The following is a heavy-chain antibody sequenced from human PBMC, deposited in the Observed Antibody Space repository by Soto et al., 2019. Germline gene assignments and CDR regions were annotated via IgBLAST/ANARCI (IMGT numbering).Heavy chain of an antibody. Sequence: PSETLSLTCTVFGGSISSYYWSWIRQPPGKGLEWIGYIYYSGGTNYNPSLKSRVTISVDTSKNQFSLKLSSVTAADTAVYYCARQDSSPVGNWFDPWGQGTLVTVSS. J-gene: IGHJ5*02. D-gene: IGHD6-13*01. CDR2: IYYSGGT. V-gene: IGHV4-59*08. CDR3: ARQDSSPVGNWFDP. CDR1: GGSISSYY.